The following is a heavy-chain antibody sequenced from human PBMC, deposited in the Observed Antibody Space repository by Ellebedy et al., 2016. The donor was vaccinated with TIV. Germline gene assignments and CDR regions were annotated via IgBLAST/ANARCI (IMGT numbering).Heavy chain of an antibody. Sequence: PGESLKISCAASGFTFSGFGIHWVRQAPGKGLDCVAIIWYDGSNAYYADSVKGRFTISRDNSKNTLYLQMNSLRAEDTAVYYCARKVPAPTTVPPNWYFDLWGRGTLVTVSS. J-gene: IGHJ2*01. CDR3: ARKVPAPTTVPPNWYFDL. CDR2: IWYDGSNA. D-gene: IGHD4-17*01. V-gene: IGHV3-33*01. CDR1: GFTFSGFG.